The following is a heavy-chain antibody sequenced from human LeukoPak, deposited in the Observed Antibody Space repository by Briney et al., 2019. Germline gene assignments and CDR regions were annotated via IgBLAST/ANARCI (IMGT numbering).Heavy chain of an antibody. V-gene: IGHV1-69*13. CDR1: GGTFSSYA. CDR2: IIPIFGTA. Sequence: SVKVSCKASGGTFSSYAISWVRQAPGQGLEWMGRIIPIFGTANYAQKFQGRVTITADESTSTAYMELSSLRSEDTAVYYCARGGEMATIGNYYYYYYMDVWGKGTTVTVSS. D-gene: IGHD5-24*01. J-gene: IGHJ6*03. CDR3: ARGGEMATIGNYYYYYYMDV.